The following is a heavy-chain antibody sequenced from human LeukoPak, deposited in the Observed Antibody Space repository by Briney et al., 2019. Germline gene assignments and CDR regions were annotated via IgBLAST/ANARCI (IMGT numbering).Heavy chain of an antibody. CDR3: ASSMVRGDYYYYGMDV. CDR2: IYPGDSDT. D-gene: IGHD3-10*01. CDR1: GYSLTSYW. Sequence: GESLKISCKGSGYSLTSYWIGWVRQMPGKGLEWMGIIYPGDSDTRYSPSFQGQVTISADKSISTAYLQWSSLKASDTAMYYCASSMVRGDYYYYGMDVWGQGTTVTVSS. J-gene: IGHJ6*02. V-gene: IGHV5-51*01.